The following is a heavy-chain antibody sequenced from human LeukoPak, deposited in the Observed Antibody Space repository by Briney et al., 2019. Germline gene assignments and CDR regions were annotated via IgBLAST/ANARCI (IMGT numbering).Heavy chain of an antibody. CDR3: ARGALVAHDAFDI. Sequence: PGGSLSLSCAASGFTVSSNYMSWVRQAPGKGLEWVSVIYSGGSTYYADSVKGRFTISRDNSKNTLYLQMNSLRAEDTAVYYCARGALVAHDAFDIWGQGTMVTVSS. V-gene: IGHV3-53*01. D-gene: IGHD2-8*02. CDR1: GFTVSSNY. J-gene: IGHJ3*02. CDR2: IYSGGST.